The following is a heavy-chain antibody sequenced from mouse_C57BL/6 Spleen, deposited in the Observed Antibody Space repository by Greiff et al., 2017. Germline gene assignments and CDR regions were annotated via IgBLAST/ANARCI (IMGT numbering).Heavy chain of an antibody. CDR2: IYPSDGST. V-gene: IGHV1-78*01. Sequence: QVQLQQSDAELVKPGASVKISCKASGYTFTDYTIPWMKQRPEQGLEWIGCIYPSDGSTKYNEKFKSKATVTADKSSSTAYMQLNSLTSEDSAVYYCARSYYGSSNAGYWYVDGWGTGTTVTVSS. CDR1: GYTFTDYT. J-gene: IGHJ1*03. CDR3: ARSYYGSSNAGYWYVDG. D-gene: IGHD1-1*01.